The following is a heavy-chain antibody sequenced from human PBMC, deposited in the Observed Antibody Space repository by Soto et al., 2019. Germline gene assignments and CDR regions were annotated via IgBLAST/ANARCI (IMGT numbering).Heavy chain of an antibody. J-gene: IGHJ4*02. V-gene: IGHV3-30-3*01. CDR1: GFTFSSYA. Sequence: GGSLRLSCAASGFTFSSYAMHWVRQAPGKGLEWVAVISYDGSNKYYADSVKGRFTISRDNSKNTLYLRMNSLRAEDTAVYYCARADEFVVVTAAVDYWGQGTLVTVSS. CDR3: ARADEFVVVTAAVDY. D-gene: IGHD2-21*02. CDR2: ISYDGSNK.